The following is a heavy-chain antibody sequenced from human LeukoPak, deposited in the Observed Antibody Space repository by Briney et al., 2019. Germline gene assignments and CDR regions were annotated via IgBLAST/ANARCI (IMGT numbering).Heavy chain of an antibody. V-gene: IGHV1-2*02. CDR1: GYTFTSYY. CDR2: INPNSGGT. CDR3: ARGRYYYDSSGYYYFDY. Sequence: GASVKVSCKASGYTFTSYYMHWVRQAPGQGLEWMGWINPNSGGTNYAQKFQGRVTMTRDTSISTAYMELSRLRSDDTAVYYCARGRYYYDSSGYYYFDYWGQGTLVTVSS. D-gene: IGHD3-22*01. J-gene: IGHJ4*02.